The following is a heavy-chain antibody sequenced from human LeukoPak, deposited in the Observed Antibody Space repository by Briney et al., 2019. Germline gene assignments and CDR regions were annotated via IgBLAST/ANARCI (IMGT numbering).Heavy chain of an antibody. CDR1: GGSISSGGYF. J-gene: IGHJ4*02. D-gene: IGHD6-13*01. CDR3: ARDPATAGERAASNLVY. Sequence: ASETLSLTCTVSGGSISSGGYFWSWIRQPPGKGLEWIGSIYYSGSTYYNPSLKSRVTISVDTSKNQFSLKLSSVTAADTAVYYCARDPATAGERAASNLVYWGQGTLVTVSS. V-gene: IGHV4-39*02. CDR2: IYYSGST.